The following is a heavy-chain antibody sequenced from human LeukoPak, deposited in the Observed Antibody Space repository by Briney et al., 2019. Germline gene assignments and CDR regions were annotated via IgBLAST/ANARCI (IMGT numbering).Heavy chain of an antibody. CDR2: IYYSGST. Sequence: SETLSLTCTVSGGSISSSSYYWGWIRQPPGKGLEWIGSIYYSGSTSCNPSLKSRVTISVDTSNNQFSLTLSSVTAADTAVYYCANSRGFSSSLCWFDPWGQGTLVTVSS. V-gene: IGHV4-39*01. CDR3: ANSRGFSSSLCWFDP. D-gene: IGHD6-13*01. CDR1: GGSISSSSYY. J-gene: IGHJ5*02.